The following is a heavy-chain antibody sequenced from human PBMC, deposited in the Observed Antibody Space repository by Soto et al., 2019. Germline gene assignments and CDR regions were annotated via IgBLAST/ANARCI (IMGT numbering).Heavy chain of an antibody. CDR1: GGSVSSSSYY. J-gene: IGHJ6*03. V-gene: IGHV4-39*01. Sequence: SETLSLTCTVSGGSVSSSSYYWGWIRQPPEKGLEWIGNIYYTGSTYYNPSLKSRVTMSVDRSKNQFSLELSAVTAADTAVYYCVRRARSGISSHYYYYMDVWGKGTTVTVSS. CDR2: IYYTGST. CDR3: VRRARSGISSHYYYYMDV.